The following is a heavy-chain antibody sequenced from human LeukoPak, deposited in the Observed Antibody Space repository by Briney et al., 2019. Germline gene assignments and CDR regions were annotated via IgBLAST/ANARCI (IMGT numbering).Heavy chain of an antibody. CDR1: GGSFSGYY. Sequence: SETLSLTCAFYGGSFSGYYWSLIRQPPGKGLEWIGEINHRGSTNLNPSLKSRVTLSVDTSKHQFSLKLTSVTAADAAVYYCASSVGSTDYWGQGTLVTVSS. V-gene: IGHV4-34*01. CDR3: ASSVGSTDY. J-gene: IGHJ4*02. CDR2: INHRGST. D-gene: IGHD1-26*01.